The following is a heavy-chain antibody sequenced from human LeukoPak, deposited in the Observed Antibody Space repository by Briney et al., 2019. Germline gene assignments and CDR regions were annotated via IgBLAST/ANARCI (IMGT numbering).Heavy chain of an antibody. CDR1: GGSISSSSHY. J-gene: IGHJ4*02. CDR2: IYYSGDT. V-gene: IGHV4-39*07. Sequence: NPSETLSLTCTVPGGSISSSSHYWGWIRQPPGKGLEWIGTIYYSGDTYYNPSLKSRVTISVDTSKNQFSLKLTSVTAADTAVYYCARAITTGTFGYWGQGTLVTVSS. D-gene: IGHD1-1*01. CDR3: ARAITTGTFGY.